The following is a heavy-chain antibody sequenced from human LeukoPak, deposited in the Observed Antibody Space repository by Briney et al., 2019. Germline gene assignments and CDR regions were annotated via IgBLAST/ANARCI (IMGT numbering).Heavy chain of an antibody. Sequence: PGGSLRLSCAASGFTFSSYGMHWVRQAPGKGLEWVAFIRYDGSNKYYADSVKGRFTISRDNSKNTLYLQMNSLRAEDTAVYYCAKGGSTSRRGSYMDVWGKGTTVTVSS. CDR3: AKGGSTSRRGSYMDV. D-gene: IGHD2-2*01. CDR2: IRYDGSNK. J-gene: IGHJ6*03. CDR1: GFTFSSYG. V-gene: IGHV3-30*02.